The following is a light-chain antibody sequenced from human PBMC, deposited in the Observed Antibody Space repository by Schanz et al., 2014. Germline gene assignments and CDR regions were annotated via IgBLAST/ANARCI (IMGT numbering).Light chain of an antibody. Sequence: QSVLTQPPSVSGAPGQRATISCTGSGSNIGAGYAVHWYQQLPGTAPKLLIYDNTNRPSEVPDRFSGSRSGTSASLAITGLQAEDEGDYYCQCYDSSLSGWRVFGGGTKLTVL. CDR3: QCYDSSLSGWRV. CDR1: GSNIGAGYA. V-gene: IGLV1-40*01. CDR2: DNT. J-gene: IGLJ3*02.